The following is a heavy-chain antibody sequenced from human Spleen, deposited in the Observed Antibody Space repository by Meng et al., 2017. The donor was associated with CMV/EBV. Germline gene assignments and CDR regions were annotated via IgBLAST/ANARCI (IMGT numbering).Heavy chain of an antibody. J-gene: IGHJ5*02. D-gene: IGHD3-22*01. CDR1: GGSFSGYY. CDR2: IYSSGST. Sequence: SETLSLTCAVYGGSFSGYYWSWIRQPPGKGLEWIGYIYSSGSTNYNPSLGSRVTISVDTSKNQFSLKLRSLTAADTAVYYCAKGDQLIDPWGLGTLVTVSS. CDR3: AKGDQLIDP. V-gene: IGHV4-34*11.